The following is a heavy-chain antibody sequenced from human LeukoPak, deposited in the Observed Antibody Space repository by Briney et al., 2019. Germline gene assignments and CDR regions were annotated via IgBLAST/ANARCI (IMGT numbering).Heavy chain of an antibody. V-gene: IGHV4-30-2*01. D-gene: IGHD3-16*01. CDR2: IYHSGST. CDR3: ARDWARQGFDY. J-gene: IGHJ4*02. Sequence: SETLSLTCAVSGGSISSGGYSWSWIRQPPGKGLEWIGYIYHSGSTYYNPSLKSRVTISVDRSKNQFSLKLSSVTAADTAVYYCARDWARQGFDYWGQGTLVTVSS. CDR1: GGSISSGGYS.